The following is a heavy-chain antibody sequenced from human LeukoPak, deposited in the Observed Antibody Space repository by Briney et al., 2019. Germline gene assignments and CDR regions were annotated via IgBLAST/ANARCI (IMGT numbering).Heavy chain of an antibody. CDR2: IYYSGST. Sequence: SQTLSLTCTVSGGSISSGDYYWSWIRQPPGKGLEWIGYIYYSGSTYYNPSLKSRVTISVDTSKNQFSLKLSSVTAADTAVYYCARVHFHDCSSTSCYRWFDPWGQGTLVTVPS. CDR3: ARVHFHDCSSTSCYRWFDP. V-gene: IGHV4-30-4*08. J-gene: IGHJ5*02. D-gene: IGHD2-2*01. CDR1: GGSISSGDYY.